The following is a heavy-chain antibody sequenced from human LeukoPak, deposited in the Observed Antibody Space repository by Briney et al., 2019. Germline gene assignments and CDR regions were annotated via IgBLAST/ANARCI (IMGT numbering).Heavy chain of an antibody. J-gene: IGHJ4*02. Sequence: GGSLRLSCAASGFTFSSYSMNWVRQAPGKGLEWVSYISSSSDTIYYADSVKGRFTISRDNAKNSLYLQMNSLRAEDTAVYYCARDFNYFDYWGQGTLVTVSS. V-gene: IGHV3-48*01. CDR3: ARDFNYFDY. CDR1: GFTFSSYS. CDR2: ISSSSDTI.